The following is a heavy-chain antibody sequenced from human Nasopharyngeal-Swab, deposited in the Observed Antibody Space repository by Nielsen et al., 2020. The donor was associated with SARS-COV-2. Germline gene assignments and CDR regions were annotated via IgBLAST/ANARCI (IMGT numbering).Heavy chain of an antibody. D-gene: IGHD3-22*01. CDR2: ISAYNGNT. Sequence: ASVKVSCKASGYTFTSYGISWVRQAPGQGLEWMEWISAYNGNTNYAQKLQGRVTMTTDTSTSTAYMELRSLRSDDTAVYYCARDIGHYYDSSGYLGYWGQGTLVTVSS. CDR1: GYTFTSYG. J-gene: IGHJ4*02. CDR3: ARDIGHYYDSSGYLGY. V-gene: IGHV1-18*01.